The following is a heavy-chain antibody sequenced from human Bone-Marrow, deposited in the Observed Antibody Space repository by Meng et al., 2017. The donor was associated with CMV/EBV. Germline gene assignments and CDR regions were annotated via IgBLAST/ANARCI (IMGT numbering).Heavy chain of an antibody. V-gene: IGHV3-30-3*01. D-gene: IGHD6-13*01. CDR3: VRGGAAADWGGFFVD. J-gene: IGHJ4*02. Sequence: GGSPRICCAASGFTFSNYAMHWVRQAPGKGLEGVAVISFDGSSKYYADSVKGRFTISRDNSKNTVYMRMNNLRDGDMAVYDCVRGGAAADWGGFFVDWGQGPLVTCSS. CDR1: GFTFSNYA. CDR2: ISFDGSSK.